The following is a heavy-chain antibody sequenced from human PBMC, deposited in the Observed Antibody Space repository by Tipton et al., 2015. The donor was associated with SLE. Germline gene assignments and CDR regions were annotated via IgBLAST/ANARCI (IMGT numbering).Heavy chain of an antibody. CDR1: GGSISSGGYY. CDR2: IYYSGST. D-gene: IGHD2-8*01. CDR3: ARRMYQLPNYYYYYGMDV. J-gene: IGHJ6*02. Sequence: TLSLTCTVSGGSISSGGYYWSWIRQHPGKGLEWIGYIYYSGSTYYNPSLKSRVTISVDTSKNQFSLRLTSVTAADTSVYYCARRMYQLPNYYYYYGMDVWGQGTTVTVSS. V-gene: IGHV4-31*03.